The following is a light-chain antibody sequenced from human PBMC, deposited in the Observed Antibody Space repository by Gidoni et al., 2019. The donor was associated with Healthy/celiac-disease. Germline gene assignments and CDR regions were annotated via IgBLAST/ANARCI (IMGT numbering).Light chain of an antibody. Sequence: SYELTQPPSVSVSPGQTARITCSGDALPKQYAYWYQQKPGQAPVLVIYKDSERHSGIPERFSGSSSGTTVTLTIGGVQAEDEADYYCQSADSSGTYRVFGGGTKLTVL. V-gene: IGLV3-25*02. CDR1: ALPKQY. J-gene: IGLJ3*02. CDR2: KDS. CDR3: QSADSSGTYRV.